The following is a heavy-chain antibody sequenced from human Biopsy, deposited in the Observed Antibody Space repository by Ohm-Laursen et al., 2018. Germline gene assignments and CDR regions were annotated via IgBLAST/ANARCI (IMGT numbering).Heavy chain of an antibody. CDR3: VREPKTGIAEAWYFDL. CDR2: ISYNERT. J-gene: IGHJ2*01. CDR1: GASVKTSGYF. D-gene: IGHD3-9*01. V-gene: IGHV4-31*03. Sequence: TLSLTCSVSGASVKTSGYFWAWIRQRPGKGPEWIGYISYNERTHYNPSLTSRLAISFDTSNNRISLQLRSVSVADTAVYYCVREPKTGIAEAWYFDLWGRGSPVTVPS.